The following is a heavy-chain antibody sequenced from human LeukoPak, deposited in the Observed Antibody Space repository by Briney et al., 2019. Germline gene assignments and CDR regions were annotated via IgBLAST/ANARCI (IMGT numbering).Heavy chain of an antibody. V-gene: IGHV5-51*01. J-gene: IGHJ5*02. CDR1: GYSFSNYW. Sequence: GESLKISCKGSGYSFSNYWIGWVRQMPGKGLEWMGIIYPGDSDTRYSPSFQGQVTISADKSISTAYVQWSSLKASDTAMYYCARLYDILTSNSFDPWGQGTLVTVSS. D-gene: IGHD3-9*01. CDR2: IYPGDSDT. CDR3: ARLYDILTSNSFDP.